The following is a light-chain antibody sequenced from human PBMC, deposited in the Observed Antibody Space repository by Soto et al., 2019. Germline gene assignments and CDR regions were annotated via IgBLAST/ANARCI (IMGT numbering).Light chain of an antibody. V-gene: IGKV1-5*01. CDR2: DAS. CDR1: ESIRTW. Sequence: NHMPQSRATVSASIGDRATITCQASESIRTWLAWYQHKPGKAPKFLIYDASSLESGVPSRFSGSGSGTEFTLTISNLQPDDFATYFRQLDKSYPKTFGQGTKVDIK. CDR3: QLDKSYPKT. J-gene: IGKJ1*01.